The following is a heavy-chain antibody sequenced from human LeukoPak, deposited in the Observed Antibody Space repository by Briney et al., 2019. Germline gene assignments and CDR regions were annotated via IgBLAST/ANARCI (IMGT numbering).Heavy chain of an antibody. Sequence: ASLKVSCKASGDTFTGYNMRWVRQAPGQGVGWMGWIYPNSGGTNYAQKCQGRVTMTRDTSNSTAYMELSRLRSHGTAVYYCARIWGLYDDILAVTHYYMDGWGKGRTV. CDR3: ARIWGLYDDILAVTHYYMDG. D-gene: IGHD3-9*01. J-gene: IGHJ6*03. CDR2: IYPNSGGT. V-gene: IGHV1-2*02. CDR1: GDTFTGYN.